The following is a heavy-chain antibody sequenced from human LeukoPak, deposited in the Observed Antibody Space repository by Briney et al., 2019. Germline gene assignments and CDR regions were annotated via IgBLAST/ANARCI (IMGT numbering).Heavy chain of an antibody. CDR2: IYSGAKT. D-gene: IGHD6-13*01. CDR1: GFTVSSNY. V-gene: IGHV3-53*01. Sequence: PGGSLRLSCAASGFTVSSNYMSWVRQAPGKGLEWVSVIYSGAKTYYADSVKGRFTISRDNSKNTLYLQMNSLRAEDTAVYYCAGAWDSSRIDYWGQGALVTVSS. CDR3: AGAWDSSRIDY. J-gene: IGHJ4*02.